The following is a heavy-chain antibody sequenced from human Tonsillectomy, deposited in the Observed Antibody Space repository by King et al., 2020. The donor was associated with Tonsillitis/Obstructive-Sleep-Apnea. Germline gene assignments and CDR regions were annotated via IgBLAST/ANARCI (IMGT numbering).Heavy chain of an antibody. Sequence: VQLVESGGGVVQPGGSLRLSCAASGFTFDDYAMHWVRQAPGKGLEWVSLISGDGGYTYYADSVKGRFTISRDNSKNSLYLQMNSLRTEDTALYYCAKEKEHNPGNAFDIWGQGTLVTVSS. J-gene: IGHJ3*02. CDR1: GFTFDDYA. CDR2: ISGDGGYT. D-gene: IGHD1-14*01. CDR3: AKEKEHNPGNAFDI. V-gene: IGHV3-43*02.